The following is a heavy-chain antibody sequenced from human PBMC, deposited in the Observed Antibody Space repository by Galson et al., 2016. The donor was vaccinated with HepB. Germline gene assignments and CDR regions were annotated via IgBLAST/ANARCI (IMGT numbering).Heavy chain of an antibody. D-gene: IGHD6-19*01. J-gene: IGHJ4*02. V-gene: IGHV3-33*08. Sequence: SLRLSRAASGFMFGNYGMRWVRQAPGKGLEWVAVIWYDGTEDYYGESMKGRFSISRDNPKNTLYLEINSLRVEDTGVYYCCRDIREYSADWYGVDYWGQGTLVAVSS. CDR1: GFMFGNYG. CDR2: IWYDGTED. CDR3: CRDIREYSADWYGVDY.